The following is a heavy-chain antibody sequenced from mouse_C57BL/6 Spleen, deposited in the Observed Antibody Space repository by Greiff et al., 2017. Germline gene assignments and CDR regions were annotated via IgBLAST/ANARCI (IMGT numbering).Heavy chain of an antibody. V-gene: IGHV1-64*01. D-gene: IGHD2-1*01. J-gene: IGHJ1*03. Sequence: QVHVKQPGAELVKPGASVKLSCKASGYTFTSYWMHWVKQRPGQGLEWIGMIHPNSGSTNYNEKFKSKATLTVDKSSSTAYMQLSSLTSEDSAVYYCARLGGNGYFDVWGTGTTVTVSS. CDR3: ARLGGNGYFDV. CDR1: GYTFTSYW. CDR2: IHPNSGST.